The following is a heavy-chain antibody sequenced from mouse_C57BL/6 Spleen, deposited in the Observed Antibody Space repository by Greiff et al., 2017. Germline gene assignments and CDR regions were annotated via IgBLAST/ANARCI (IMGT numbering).Heavy chain of an antibody. V-gene: IGHV1-80*01. J-gene: IGHJ4*01. CDR1: GYAFSSYW. Sequence: VQLQQSGAELVKPGASVKISCKASGYAFSSYWMNWVKQRPGKGLEWIGQIYPGDGDTNYNGKFKGKATLTADKSSSTAYMQLSSLTSEDSAVYFCAREVYYGSSHHYAMDCWGQGTSVTVST. D-gene: IGHD1-1*01. CDR2: IYPGDGDT. CDR3: AREVYYGSSHHYAMDC.